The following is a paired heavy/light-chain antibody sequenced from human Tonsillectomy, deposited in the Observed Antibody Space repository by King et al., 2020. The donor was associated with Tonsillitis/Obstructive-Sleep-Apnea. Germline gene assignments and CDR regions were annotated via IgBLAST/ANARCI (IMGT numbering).Light chain of an antibody. CDR1: RFNIGNNG. CDR3: AAWDDSLNGWV. V-gene: IGLV1-36*01. CDR2: YDD. Sequence: QSVLTQPPSVSEAPRQRVTISCSGSRFNIGNNGVNWYQQLPGESPKLLLYYDDMLPSGVSDRFSGSKSGTSASLAISGLRFEDEAHYYCAAWDDSLNGWVFGGGTKLTVL. J-gene: IGLJ3*02.
Heavy chain of an antibody. CDR2: IYWDDDK. CDR3: AHTGQQLVRQYYTFYYLDV. CDR1: GFSFSTDKVG. Sequence: QITLKESGPRLVKATQTLTLTCSFSGFSFSTDKVGVGWIRQPPGKALEWLALIYWDDDKRYSPSLKSRLTITKDTSKNQVFLTMTHMDPVDTATYYCAHTGQQLVRQYYTFYYLDVWGTGTTVTVSS. V-gene: IGHV2-5*02. J-gene: IGHJ6*03. D-gene: IGHD6-13*01.